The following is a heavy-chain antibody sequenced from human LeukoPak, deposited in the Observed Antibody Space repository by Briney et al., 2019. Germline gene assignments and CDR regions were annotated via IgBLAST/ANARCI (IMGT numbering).Heavy chain of an antibody. CDR3: AREDSSGWYVFDY. J-gene: IGHJ4*02. V-gene: IGHV1-18*01. Sequence: ASVKVSCKASGYTFNTYGINWVRQAPGQGLEWMGWISAYNGNTNYAQKLQGRVTMTTDTSTSTVYMELGSLRSEDTAVYYCAREDSSGWYVFDYWGQGTLVTVSS. CDR1: GYTFNTYG. D-gene: IGHD6-19*01. CDR2: ISAYNGNT.